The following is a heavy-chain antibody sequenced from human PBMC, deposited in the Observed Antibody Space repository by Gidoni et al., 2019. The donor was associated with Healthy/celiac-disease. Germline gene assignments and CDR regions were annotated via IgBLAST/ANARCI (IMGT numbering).Heavy chain of an antibody. CDR1: GGAISSGGYY. CDR2: IYYSGST. V-gene: IGHV4-31*03. D-gene: IGHD3-10*01. Sequence: QVQLQESGPGLVKPSQTLSLTCTVSGGAISSGGYYWSWIRQHPGKGLEWIGYIYYSGSTYYNPSLKSRVTISVDTSKNQFSLKLSSVTAADTAVYYCARSGPHSGYYYYGMDVWGQGTTVTVSS. CDR3: ARSGPHSGYYYYGMDV. J-gene: IGHJ6*02.